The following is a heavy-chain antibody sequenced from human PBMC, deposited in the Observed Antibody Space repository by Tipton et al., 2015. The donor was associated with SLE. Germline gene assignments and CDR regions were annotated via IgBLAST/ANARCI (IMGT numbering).Heavy chain of an antibody. D-gene: IGHD2-15*01. V-gene: IGHV4-59*01. CDR2: IYYSSYT. CDR1: GVSITNSY. CDR3: ASSRWWSYFYYGLDV. J-gene: IGHJ6*02. Sequence: TLSLTCSVSGVSITNSYWNWIRQPPGKGLEWIGYIYYSSYTNYNPSLKSRVTTSFDRSKNQFSLNLNSVTAADTAVNYCASSRWWSYFYYGLDVWGQGTTVTVSS.